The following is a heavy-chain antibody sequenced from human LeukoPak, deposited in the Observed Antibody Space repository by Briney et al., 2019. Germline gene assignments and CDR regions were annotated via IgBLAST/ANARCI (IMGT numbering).Heavy chain of an antibody. V-gene: IGHV3-30-3*01. CDR1: GFTFSSYA. Sequence: GGSLGLSCAASGFTFSSYAMHWVRQAPGKGLEWVAVISYDGSNKYYADSVKGRFTISRDNSKNTLYLQMNSLRAEDTAVYYCARDPSNSDYYYYGMDVWGQGTTVTVSS. CDR3: ARDPSNSDYYYYGMDV. D-gene: IGHD1-1*01. CDR2: ISYDGSNK. J-gene: IGHJ6*02.